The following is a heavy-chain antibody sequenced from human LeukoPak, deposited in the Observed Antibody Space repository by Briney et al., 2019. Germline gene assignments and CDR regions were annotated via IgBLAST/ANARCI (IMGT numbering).Heavy chain of an antibody. CDR2: IGSDTSRT. J-gene: IGHJ4*02. CDR1: GFTFSDYA. D-gene: IGHD3-9*01. CDR3: AKEVPSHYDILTGPTVGIIDY. V-gene: IGHV3-23*01. Sequence: HPGGSLRLSCAASGFTFSDYAMYWVRQAPGKGLEWVSAIGSDTSRTFYADSVKGRFTISRDNSKNTLYLQMNSLRAEDTAVYYCAKEVPSHYDILTGPTVGIIDYWGQGTLVTVSS.